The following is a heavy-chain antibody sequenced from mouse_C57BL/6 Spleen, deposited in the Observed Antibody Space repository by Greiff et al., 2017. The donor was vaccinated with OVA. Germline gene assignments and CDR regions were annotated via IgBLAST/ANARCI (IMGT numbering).Heavy chain of an antibody. V-gene: IGHV14-1*01. D-gene: IGHD2-2*01. J-gene: IGHJ1*03. CDR2: IDPEDGDT. Sequence: EVQLQESGAELVRPGASVKLSCTASGFNIKDYYMHWVKQRPEQGLEWIGRIDPEDGDTEYAPKFQGKATMTADTSSTTAYLQLSSLTSEDTAVYYCTTGMVTTRYFDVWGTGTTVTVSS. CDR1: GFNIKDYY. CDR3: TTGMVTTRYFDV.